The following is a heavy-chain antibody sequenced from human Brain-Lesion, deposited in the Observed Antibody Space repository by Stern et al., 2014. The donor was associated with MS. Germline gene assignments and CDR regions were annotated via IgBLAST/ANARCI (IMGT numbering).Heavy chain of an antibody. CDR1: GFTFSNYW. J-gene: IGHJ5*01. Sequence: EVPLVQPGGGLVQPGGSPRLSCAASGFTFSNYWMHWVRPAPGKGLVWVSRVNNDGRRTSYADSVKGRFTMSRDNAKNTLYLQMNSLRVEDTAIYYCARGERWFDSWGQGTLVTVSS. D-gene: IGHD3-10*01. CDR2: VNNDGRRT. CDR3: ARGERWFDS. V-gene: IGHV3-74*02.